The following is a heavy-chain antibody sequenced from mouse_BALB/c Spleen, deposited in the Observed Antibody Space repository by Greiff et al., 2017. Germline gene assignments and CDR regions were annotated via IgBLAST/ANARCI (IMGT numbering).Heavy chain of an antibody. V-gene: IGHV1-37*01. D-gene: IGHD1-1*01. Sequence: EVQLQQSGPELVKPGASVKISCKASGYSFTGYFMHWVKQSHGKSLEWIGRINPYNGDTFYNQKFKGKATLTVDKSSSTAHMELLSLTSEVSAVYYCGRGDTTVVRGFAYWGQGTLVTVSA. CDR2: INPYNGDT. J-gene: IGHJ3*01. CDR3: GRGDTTVVRGFAY. CDR1: GYSFTGYF.